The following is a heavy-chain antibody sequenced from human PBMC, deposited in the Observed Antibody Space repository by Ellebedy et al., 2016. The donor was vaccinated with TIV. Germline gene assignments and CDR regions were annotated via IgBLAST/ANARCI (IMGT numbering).Heavy chain of an antibody. CDR3: AREGGGFDF. Sequence: GESLKISCAASGFTFSSYAMHWVRQAPGKGLEWFSSITSSSSYRYYADSVTGRFTISRDNAKNSLYLQMNSLRAEDTAVYYCAREGGGFDFWGQGTPVTVSS. D-gene: IGHD3-16*01. CDR2: ITSSSSYR. CDR1: GFTFSSYA. V-gene: IGHV3-21*01. J-gene: IGHJ4*02.